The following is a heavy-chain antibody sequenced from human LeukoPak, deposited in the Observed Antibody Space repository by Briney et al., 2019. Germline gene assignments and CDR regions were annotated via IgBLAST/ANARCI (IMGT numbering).Heavy chain of an antibody. CDR2: IYYSGST. V-gene: IGHV4-59*08. D-gene: IGHD6-13*01. CDR1: GGSISSYY. CDR3: ARHGMRYSSSWLDY. J-gene: IGHJ4*02. Sequence: SETLSLTCTVSGGSISSYYWSWIRQPPGKGLEWIGYIYYSGSTNYNPSLKSRVTISVDTSKNQFSLKLSSVTAADTAVYYCARHGMRYSSSWLDYWGQGTLVTVSS.